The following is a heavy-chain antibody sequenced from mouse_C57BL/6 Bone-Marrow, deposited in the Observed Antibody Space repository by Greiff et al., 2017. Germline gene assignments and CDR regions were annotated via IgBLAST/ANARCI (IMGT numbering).Heavy chain of an antibody. CDR3: VRVAERFAY. J-gene: IGHJ3*01. V-gene: IGHV10-3*01. Sequence: EVQLVESGGGLVQPKGSLKLSCAASGFNFHTYAMHWVRQAPGKGLEWVARIRSKSSNYATYYAYSVKDRFTISRDDSQSMLYLQMNNLKTEDTARYYCVRVAERFAYWGQGTLVTVSA. CDR1: GFNFHTYA. CDR2: IRSKSSNYAT.